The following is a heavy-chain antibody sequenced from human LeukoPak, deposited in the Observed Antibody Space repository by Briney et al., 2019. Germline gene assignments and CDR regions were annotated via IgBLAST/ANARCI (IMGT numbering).Heavy chain of an antibody. CDR3: AKGSGYSGYDLFDY. CDR1: GFTFTTYA. CDR2: ISGGGDNT. V-gene: IGHV3-23*01. J-gene: IGHJ4*02. Sequence: GGSLRLSCAASGFTFTTYAMSWVRQAPGKGLEWVSAISGGGDNTYYADSVKGRFTISRDNSKNTLYQQINSLRAEDTAVYYCAKGSGYSGYDLFDYWGQGTLVTVSS. D-gene: IGHD5-12*01.